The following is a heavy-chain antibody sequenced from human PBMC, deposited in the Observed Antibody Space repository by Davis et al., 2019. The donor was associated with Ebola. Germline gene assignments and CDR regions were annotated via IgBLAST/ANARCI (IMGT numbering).Heavy chain of an antibody. CDR2: IKEDGSKE. V-gene: IGHV3-7*01. CDR3: ARGWRYPGA. J-gene: IGHJ5*02. D-gene: IGHD2-2*02. CDR1: GFTFSNYW. Sequence: PGGSLRLSCAASGFTFSNYWMSWARQAPGKGLECVAHIKEDGSKEFYVDSVKGRFTISRDNTKNSLYLQMNNLRAEDTALYYCARGWRYPGAWGQGTLVTVSS.